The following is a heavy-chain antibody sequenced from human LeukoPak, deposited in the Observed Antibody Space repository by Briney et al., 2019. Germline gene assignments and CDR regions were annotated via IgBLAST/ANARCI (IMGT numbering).Heavy chain of an antibody. J-gene: IGHJ4*02. V-gene: IGHV3-23*01. Sequence: PGGSLRLSCAASGFTFSSYSLNWVRQAPGKGLEWVSGISGRGDTTYYADSVKGRFTISRDNSKNTLYLHMNSLRVEDTAVYYCARDKTLDSWGQGTLATVSS. CDR1: GFTFSSYS. CDR2: ISGRGDTT. CDR3: ARDKTLDS.